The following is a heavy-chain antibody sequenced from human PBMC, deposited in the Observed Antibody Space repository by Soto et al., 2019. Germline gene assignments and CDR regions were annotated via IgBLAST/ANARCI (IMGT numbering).Heavy chain of an antibody. Sequence: ASVKVSCKASGYTFTSYAMHWVRQAPGQRLEWMGWINAGNGNTKYSQKFQGRVTITRDTSASTAYMELSSLRSEDTAVYYCARDFLGYCTNGVCQEHNWFDPWGQGTLVTVSS. CDR2: INAGNGNT. D-gene: IGHD2-8*01. CDR3: ARDFLGYCTNGVCQEHNWFDP. V-gene: IGHV1-3*01. CDR1: GYTFTSYA. J-gene: IGHJ5*02.